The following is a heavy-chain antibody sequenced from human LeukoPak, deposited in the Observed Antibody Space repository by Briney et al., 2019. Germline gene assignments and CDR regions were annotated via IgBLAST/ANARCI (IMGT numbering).Heavy chain of an antibody. V-gene: IGHV4-31*03. Sequence: PSETLSLTCTVAGGSISNSGYYWSWIRQHPGKGLEWIGYISYSGSTYYNPSLKSRVTISADTSKNQFSLKLSSVTAADTAVYYCAYLRGWGQGTLVTVSS. D-gene: IGHD3-10*01. J-gene: IGHJ4*02. CDR2: ISYSGST. CDR1: GGSISNSGYY. CDR3: AYLRG.